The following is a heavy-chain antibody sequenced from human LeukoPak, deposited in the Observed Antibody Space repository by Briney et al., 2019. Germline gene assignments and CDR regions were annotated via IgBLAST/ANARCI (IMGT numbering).Heavy chain of an antibody. Sequence: SETLSLTCTVSGGSISSSSYYWAWIRQPPGKGLEWIGNIYYSGSTYYNPSLKSRVTISVDTSKNQFSLRLSSVTAADTAVYYCASGYWDDPISTDYRGQGTLVTVSS. D-gene: IGHD1-1*01. CDR2: IYYSGST. CDR3: ASGYWDDPISTDY. J-gene: IGHJ4*02. CDR1: GGSISSSSYY. V-gene: IGHV4-39*01.